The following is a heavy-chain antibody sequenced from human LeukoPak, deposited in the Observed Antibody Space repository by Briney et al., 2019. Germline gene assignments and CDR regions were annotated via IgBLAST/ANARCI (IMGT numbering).Heavy chain of an antibody. V-gene: IGHV4-39*06. D-gene: IGHD5-12*01. CDR2: IYYSGST. CDR3: ARVDWLRDYYYYMDV. J-gene: IGHJ6*03. CDR1: GGSISSSSYY. Sequence: SETLSLTCTVSGGSISSSSYYWGWIRQPPGKGLEWIGSIYYSGSTYYNPSLKSRVTISVDTSKNQFPLKLSSVTAADTAVYYCARVDWLRDYYYYMDVWGKGTTVTVSS.